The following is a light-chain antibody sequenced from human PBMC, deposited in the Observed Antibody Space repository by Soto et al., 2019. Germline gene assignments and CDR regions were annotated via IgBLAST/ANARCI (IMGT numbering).Light chain of an antibody. Sequence: DIQLTQSPSFLSASVGDRVTITCRASQGISSYLAWYQQKPGKAPKLLIFAASTSQNGVPSRFSGSGSGTEFTLTISSLQPEDFATYYCLHLNSYSPDTFGPGTKVDIK. CDR3: LHLNSYSPDT. V-gene: IGKV1-9*01. J-gene: IGKJ3*01. CDR2: AAS. CDR1: QGISSY.